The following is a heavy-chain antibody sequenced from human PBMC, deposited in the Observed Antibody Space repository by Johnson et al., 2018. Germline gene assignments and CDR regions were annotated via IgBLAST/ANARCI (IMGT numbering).Heavy chain of an antibody. Sequence: LVQSGGGVVQPGGSLRLSCIVSGFTFSSYGMHWVRQAPGKGLEWVAVFSYDGVHTYYADSGKGRFTISRDNSKNTLYLQMNSLRDEDTAVYYCAKGVGSSSTIQHWGQGTLVTVSS. CDR1: GFTFSSYG. CDR3: AKGVGSSSTIQH. V-gene: IGHV3-30*18. CDR2: FSYDGVHT. D-gene: IGHD1-26*01. J-gene: IGHJ1*01.